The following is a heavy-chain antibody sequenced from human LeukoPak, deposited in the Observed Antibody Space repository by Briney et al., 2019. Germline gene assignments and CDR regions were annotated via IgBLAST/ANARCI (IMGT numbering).Heavy chain of an antibody. CDR2: INTDGRTT. CDR3: ARGGGGLGV. CDR1: GFTFSSYW. V-gene: IGHV3-74*03. Sequence: GGSLRLSCAASGFTFSSYWMHWVRQPPGKGLVWASYINTDGRTTKYADSVRGRFTISRDNAKNTLYLQMNSLRAEDTAVYYCARGGGGLGVWGQGATVTVSS. J-gene: IGHJ6*02.